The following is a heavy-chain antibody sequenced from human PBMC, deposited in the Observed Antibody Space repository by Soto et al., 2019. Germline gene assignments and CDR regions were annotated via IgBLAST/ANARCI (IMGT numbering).Heavy chain of an antibody. Sequence: SETLSLTCTVSGGSISSSSYYWGWIRQPPGKGLEWIGSIYYSGSTYYNPSLKSRVTISVDTSKNQFSLKLSSVTAADMAVYYCASVAGYSGYDPEFSYYYYGMDVWGQGTTVTVSS. D-gene: IGHD5-12*01. V-gene: IGHV4-39*01. J-gene: IGHJ6*02. CDR3: ASVAGYSGYDPEFSYYYYGMDV. CDR1: GGSISSSSYY. CDR2: IYYSGST.